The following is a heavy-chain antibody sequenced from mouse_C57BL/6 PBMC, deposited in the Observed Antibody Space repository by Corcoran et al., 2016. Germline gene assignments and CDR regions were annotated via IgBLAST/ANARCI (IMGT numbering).Heavy chain of an antibody. J-gene: IGHJ3*01. Sequence: EVQLQQSGPELVKPGASVKISCKASGYTFTDYYMNWVKQSHGKSLEWIGDINPNNGGTSYNQKFKGKATLTVDKSSSTAYMELRSLTSEDSAVYYCARGDYYGSSHFAYWGQGTLVTVSA. CDR2: INPNNGGT. CDR1: GYTFTDYY. V-gene: IGHV1-26*01. D-gene: IGHD1-1*01. CDR3: ARGDYYGSSHFAY.